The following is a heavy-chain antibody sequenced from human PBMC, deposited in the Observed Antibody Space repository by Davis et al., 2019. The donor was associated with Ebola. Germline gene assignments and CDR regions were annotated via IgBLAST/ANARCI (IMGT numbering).Heavy chain of an antibody. D-gene: IGHD3-3*01. Sequence: SETLSLTCAVSGGSISSSNWWRCVRQPPGKGLEWIGYIYYSGSTNYNPSLKSRVTISVDTSKNQFSLKLSSVTAADTAVYYCARHDSDFWSGYLQYNWFDPWGQGTLVTVSS. CDR2: IYYSGST. CDR1: GGSISSSNW. J-gene: IGHJ5*02. V-gene: IGHV4-4*02. CDR3: ARHDSDFWSGYLQYNWFDP.